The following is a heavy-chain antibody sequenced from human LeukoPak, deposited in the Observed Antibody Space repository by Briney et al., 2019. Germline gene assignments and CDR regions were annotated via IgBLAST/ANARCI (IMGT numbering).Heavy chain of an antibody. CDR2: INPNNGNT. J-gene: IGHJ6*02. CDR3: ATTVTQEYYYHYGLDV. Sequence: ASVKVSCKAPGYTFANFDINWVRQATGQGLEWMGWINPNNGNTGYAQKFQGRVTLTRDTSISTAYMEVSSLRSEGTAVYYCATTVTQEYYYHYGLDVWGQGTTVTVSS. CDR1: GYTFANFD. V-gene: IGHV1-8*01. D-gene: IGHD4-17*01.